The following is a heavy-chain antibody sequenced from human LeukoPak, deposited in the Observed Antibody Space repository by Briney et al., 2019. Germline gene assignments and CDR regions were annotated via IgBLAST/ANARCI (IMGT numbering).Heavy chain of an antibody. CDR1: GFTFSSYS. D-gene: IGHD3-22*01. J-gene: IGHJ4*02. CDR3: ATRLYYYDSSGYFY. Sequence: GGSLRLSCAASGFTFSSYSMNWVRQAPGKGLEWVSSISSSSSYIYYADSVKGRFTISRDNAKNSLYLQMNSLRAEDTAVYYCATRLYYYDSSGYFYWGQGTLVTVSS. V-gene: IGHV3-21*01. CDR2: ISSSSSYI.